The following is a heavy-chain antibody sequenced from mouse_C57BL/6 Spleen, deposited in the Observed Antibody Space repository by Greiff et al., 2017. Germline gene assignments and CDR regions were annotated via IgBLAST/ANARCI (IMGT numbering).Heavy chain of an antibody. CDR3: ARSNGFAY. CDR1: GYTFTSYG. CDR2: IYPRSGNT. V-gene: IGHV1-81*01. J-gene: IGHJ3*01. Sequence: VKLVESGAELARPGASVKLSCKASGYTFTSYGISWVKQRTGQGLEWIGEIYPRSGNTYYNEKFKGKATLTADKSSSTAYMELRSLTSEDSAVYFCARSNGFAYWGQGTLVTVSA.